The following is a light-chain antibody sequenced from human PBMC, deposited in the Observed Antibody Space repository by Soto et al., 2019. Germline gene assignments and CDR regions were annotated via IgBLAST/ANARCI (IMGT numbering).Light chain of an antibody. CDR2: GAS. V-gene: IGKV3D-15*01. Sequence: EIVMTQSPVTLSASPGERVTLSCRASQSVNINLAWYQQRHGQAPRVLIYGASNRASGIPDKFSGSGSGTDFTLTISSLGPDDFALYFCQQYKDWPPLTFGGGTRVEIK. CDR3: QQYKDWPPLT. J-gene: IGKJ4*01. CDR1: QSVNIN.